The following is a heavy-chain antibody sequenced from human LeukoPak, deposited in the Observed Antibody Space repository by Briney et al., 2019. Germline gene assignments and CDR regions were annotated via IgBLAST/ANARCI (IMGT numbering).Heavy chain of an antibody. J-gene: IGHJ4*02. CDR2: IYPGDSDT. CDR3: ARTRNSNYRNFDY. Sequence: GESLKISCKGSGYSFTSYWIGGVRQMPGKGLEWMGIIYPGDSDTRYSPSFQGQVTISADKSISTAYLQWSSLKASDTAMYYCARTRNSNYRNFDYWGQGTLVTVSS. CDR1: GYSFTSYW. V-gene: IGHV5-51*01. D-gene: IGHD4-11*01.